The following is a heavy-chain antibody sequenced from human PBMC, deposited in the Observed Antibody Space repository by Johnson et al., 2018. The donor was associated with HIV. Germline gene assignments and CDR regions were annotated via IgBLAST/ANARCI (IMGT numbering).Heavy chain of an antibody. CDR2: ISYDGNNK. Sequence: VISYDGNNKYYTDSVKDRFTISRDSSQNAVYLQMSSLRAEDTALYYCARGSSGSFDLWGRGTMVTVSS. J-gene: IGHJ3*01. D-gene: IGHD6-6*01. V-gene: IGHV3-30*07. CDR3: ARGSSGSFDL.